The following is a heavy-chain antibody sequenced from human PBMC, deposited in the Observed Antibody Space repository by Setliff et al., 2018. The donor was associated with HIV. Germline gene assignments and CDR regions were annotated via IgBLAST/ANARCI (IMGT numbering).Heavy chain of an antibody. D-gene: IGHD2-2*01. CDR1: GGSFSGYY. J-gene: IGHJ5*02. CDR3: ARGRIRYCSSTSCYSSRYNWFDP. Sequence: SETLSLTCAVYGGSFSGYYWSWIRQPPGKGLEWIGEINHSGSTNYNPSLKSRVTISVDTSKDQFSLKLSSVTAADTAVYYCARGRIRYCSSTSCYSSRYNWFDPWGQGTLVTVSS. CDR2: INHSGST. V-gene: IGHV4-34*01.